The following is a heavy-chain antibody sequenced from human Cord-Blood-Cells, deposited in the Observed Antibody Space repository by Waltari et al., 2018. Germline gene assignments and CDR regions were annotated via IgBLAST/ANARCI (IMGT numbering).Heavy chain of an antibody. CDR2: IYYSGST. Sequence: QVQLQESGPGLVKPSETLSLTCPVSGGSISSYYWSWIRQPPGKGLEWIGYIYYSGSTNYNPSLKSRVTISVDTSKNQFSLKLSSVTAADTAVYYCARDYIIWGQGTLVTVSS. J-gene: IGHJ4*02. CDR3: ARDYII. CDR1: GGSISSYY. D-gene: IGHD3-10*01. V-gene: IGHV4-59*01.